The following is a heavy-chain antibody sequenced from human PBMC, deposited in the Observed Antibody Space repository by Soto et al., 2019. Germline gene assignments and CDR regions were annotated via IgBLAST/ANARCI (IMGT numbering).Heavy chain of an antibody. J-gene: IGHJ6*02. CDR3: ARQRGYYGSGSYGMDV. Sequence: QVQLMQSGAEVKKPGSSVKVSCKASGGTFSSYAISWVRQAPGQGLEWMGGIIPIFSTANYAQKFQGRVTITADESTSTAYMELSSLRSEDTAVYYCARQRGYYGSGSYGMDVWGQGTTVTVSS. D-gene: IGHD3-10*01. CDR1: GGTFSSYA. V-gene: IGHV1-69*01. CDR2: IIPIFSTA.